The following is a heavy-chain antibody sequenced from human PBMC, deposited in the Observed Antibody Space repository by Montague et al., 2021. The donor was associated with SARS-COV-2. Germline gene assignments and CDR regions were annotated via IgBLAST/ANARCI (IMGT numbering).Heavy chain of an antibody. CDR2: IYYSGST. D-gene: IGHD5-18*01. V-gene: IGHV4-39*01. CDR1: GGSISSSSYY. J-gene: IGHJ4*02. CDR3: ARHGGHSYAHFAY. Sequence: SETLSLTCTVSGGSISSSSYYWGWIRQPPGKGLEWIGSIYYSGSTYYNASLKSRVTISVDTSKNLFSLKLTSVTAADTAVYYCARHGGHSYAHFAYWGQGTLVIVSS.